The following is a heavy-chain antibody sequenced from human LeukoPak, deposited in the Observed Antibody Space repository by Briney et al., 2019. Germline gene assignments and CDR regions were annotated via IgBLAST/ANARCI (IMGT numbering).Heavy chain of an antibody. V-gene: IGHV4-39*01. CDR3: ARWRTARTGFDY. CDR2: IYYSGSP. J-gene: IGHJ4*02. D-gene: IGHD3/OR15-3a*01. Sequence: WIRQPPGKGLEWIGSIYYSGSPYYNPSLKSRVTISVDTSKNQFSLKVISVTAADTAVYYCARWRTARTGFDYWGQGALVTVSS.